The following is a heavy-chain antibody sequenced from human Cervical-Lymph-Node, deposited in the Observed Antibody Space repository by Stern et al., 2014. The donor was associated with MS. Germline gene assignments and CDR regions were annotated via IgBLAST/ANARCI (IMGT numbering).Heavy chain of an antibody. Sequence: EVQLVESGGGLIQPGGSLRLSCAASGFTFSTFWMSWVRQAPGKGLEWVANIKQDGSEKYYLGSVKGRFTISRDNANKSLFLQMNSLRAEDTAVYYCARGDPHGSRYSGGWWYFDYWGQGSLVTVSS. CDR2: IKQDGSEK. V-gene: IGHV3-7*01. J-gene: IGHJ4*02. CDR3: ARGDPHGSRYSGGWWYFDY. D-gene: IGHD6-19*01. CDR1: GFTFSTFW.